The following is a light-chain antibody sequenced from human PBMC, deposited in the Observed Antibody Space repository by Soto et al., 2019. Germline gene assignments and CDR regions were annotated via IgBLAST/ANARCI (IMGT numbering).Light chain of an antibody. CDR2: GAS. CDR3: QQYNTWLWT. Sequence: EVVMTQSPATLSVSPGERVTLSCRASQSINAHLAWYQQKPGQAPRLLIHGASTRATAIPARFSGSGFGTEFILTISSLQSEDFAIYYRQQYNTWLWTFGQGTKVEI. V-gene: IGKV3-15*01. CDR1: QSINAH. J-gene: IGKJ1*01.